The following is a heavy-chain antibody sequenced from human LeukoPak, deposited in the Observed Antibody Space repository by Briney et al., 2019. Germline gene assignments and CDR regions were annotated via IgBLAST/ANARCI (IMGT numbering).Heavy chain of an antibody. CDR1: GFTFSSYA. CDR2: VTDTGGNT. Sequence: GGSPRLSCAASGFTFSSYAMTWVRQAPVKGLEWLSVVTDTGGNTYHADSAKGRFTISRDNSKNTVYLEMNSLRVEDTAVYYCAKGTVRSCSGPSCYPLDSWGQGTLVTVSS. D-gene: IGHD2-15*01. V-gene: IGHV3-23*01. CDR3: AKGTVRSCSGPSCYPLDS. J-gene: IGHJ4*02.